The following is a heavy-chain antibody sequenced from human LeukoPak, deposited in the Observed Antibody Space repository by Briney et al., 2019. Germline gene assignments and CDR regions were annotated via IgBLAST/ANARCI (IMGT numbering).Heavy chain of an antibody. CDR1: GFTFSNYG. CDR3: ARGGYCSGGSCYNWFDP. D-gene: IGHD2-15*01. CDR2: IRYDGTNK. Sequence: GGTLRLSCAASGFTFSNYGMHWVRQAPGKGLEWVAFIRYDGTNKYYADSVKDRFTISRDNAKNSLYLQMNSLRAEDTAVYHCARGGYCSGGSCYNWFDPWGQGTLVTVSS. V-gene: IGHV3-30*02. J-gene: IGHJ5*02.